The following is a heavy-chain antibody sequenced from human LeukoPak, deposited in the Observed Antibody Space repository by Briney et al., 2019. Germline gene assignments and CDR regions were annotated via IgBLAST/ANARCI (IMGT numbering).Heavy chain of an antibody. V-gene: IGHV3-33*01. CDR2: IWYDGSNK. J-gene: IGHJ6*02. CDR3: ARDGGPSGYGLVNYYYGMDV. CDR1: GFTFSSYG. Sequence: PGGSLRLSCGASGFTFSSYGMHWVRQAPGKGLEWVAVIWYDGSNKNYAGSVKGRFTISRDNSKNTLYLQMNSLRAEDTAVYYCARDGGPSGYGLVNYYYGMDVWGQGTTVTVSS. D-gene: IGHD5-12*01.